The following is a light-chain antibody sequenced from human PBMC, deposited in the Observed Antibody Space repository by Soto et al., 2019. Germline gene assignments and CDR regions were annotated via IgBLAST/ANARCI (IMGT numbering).Light chain of an antibody. CDR2: DAS. J-gene: IGKJ5*01. CDR3: QQRSNGIT. CDR1: QSVSSY. V-gene: IGKV3-11*01. Sequence: EIMLTQYTATLALSGGDSATLXCRASQSVSSYLAWYQQKPGQAPRLLIYDASNRATGIPARFSGSGSGTDFTLPISSLEPEDFAVYYGQQRSNGITFGQGTRVEIK.